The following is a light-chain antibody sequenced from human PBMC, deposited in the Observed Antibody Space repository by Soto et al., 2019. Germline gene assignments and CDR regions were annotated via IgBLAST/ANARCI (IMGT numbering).Light chain of an antibody. CDR1: QSVSSY. CDR2: DAS. V-gene: IGKV3-11*01. J-gene: IGKJ2*01. Sequence: EIVLTQSPATLSLSPGERATLSCRASQSVSSYLAWYQQKPGQAPRLLIYDASNRATVIPARFSGSGSGTDFTLTISSLEPEDFAVYYCQQRSNWPSYTFGQGTKLESK. CDR3: QQRSNWPSYT.